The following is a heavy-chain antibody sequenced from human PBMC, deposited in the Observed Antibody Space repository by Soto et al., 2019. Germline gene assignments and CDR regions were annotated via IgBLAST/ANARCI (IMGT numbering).Heavy chain of an antibody. CDR1: GGSFIGYY. J-gene: IGHJ5*02. V-gene: IGHV4-34*01. D-gene: IGHD3-16*02. Sequence: QVRLQQWGAGLLMPSETLSLTCAVYGGSFIGYYWSWIRQPPGKGLEWIGEINPTGSTNYNPSLKSRVTILIDTSKNQFSLKLSSVTAADTAMYYCARANGLRLGELSWGGPNWFDPWGQGTLVTVSS. CDR3: ARANGLRLGELSWGGPNWFDP. CDR2: INPTGST.